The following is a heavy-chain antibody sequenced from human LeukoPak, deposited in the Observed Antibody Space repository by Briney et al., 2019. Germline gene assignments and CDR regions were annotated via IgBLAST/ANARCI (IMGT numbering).Heavy chain of an antibody. J-gene: IGHJ3*02. CDR3: TTDMVDAFDI. D-gene: IGHD3-10*01. CDR2: IKSKTVGGTT. V-gene: IGHV3-15*01. Sequence: GGSLRLSCAASGFPFNNAWKSWVRPAPGEGLGWVGRIKSKTVGGTTDYAAPGKGRFTISKDDSKHTLYLQMNSLKTEDTSVYYCTTDMVDAFDIWGQGTMVTVSS. CDR1: GFPFNNAW.